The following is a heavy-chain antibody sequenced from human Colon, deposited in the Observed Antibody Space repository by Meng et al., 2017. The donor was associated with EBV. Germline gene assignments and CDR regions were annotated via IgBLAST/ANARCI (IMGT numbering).Heavy chain of an antibody. CDR3: ARERGGVTRDFDS. V-gene: IGHV4-39*07. Sequence: QLELQGSGPGLVKPSEPRSLTCSVSGESITTNGYYWGWIRHAPGKGLEWIGSIFYSGNSYFNPSLKTRVTISVDTSKNQFSLKLSSVTAADTAIYYCARERGGVTRDFDSWGQGALVTVSS. CDR2: IFYSGNS. J-gene: IGHJ4*02. CDR1: GESITTNGYY. D-gene: IGHD3-16*01.